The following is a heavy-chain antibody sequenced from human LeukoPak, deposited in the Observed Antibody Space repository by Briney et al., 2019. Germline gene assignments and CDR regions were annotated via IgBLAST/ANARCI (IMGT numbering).Heavy chain of an antibody. Sequence: ASVKVSCKASGYTFTGYYMHWVRQAPGQGLEWMGWINPNSGGTNYAQKFQGRVTMTRDTSISTAYTELSRLRSDDTAVYYCARDLFGIVVVPAAMGYWGQGTLVTVSS. V-gene: IGHV1-2*02. CDR1: GYTFTGYY. D-gene: IGHD2-2*01. CDR2: INPNSGGT. CDR3: ARDLFGIVVVPAAMGY. J-gene: IGHJ4*02.